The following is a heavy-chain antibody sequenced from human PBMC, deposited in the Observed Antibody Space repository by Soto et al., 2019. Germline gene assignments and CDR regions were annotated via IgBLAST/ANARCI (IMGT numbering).Heavy chain of an antibody. D-gene: IGHD5-12*01. J-gene: IGHJ6*02. V-gene: IGHV3-23*01. CDR3: AKEVVATIMGPTYYYFGMDV. CDR1: GFTFNKYA. CDR2: ISTSDTGT. Sequence: PGGSLRLSCAASGFTFNKYAMNWVRQAPGKGLEWVSTISTSDTGTYYADSVKGRFTISRDNSKNTLYLQMNSLRAEDTAVYYCAKEVVATIMGPTYYYFGMDVWGQGTTVTVSS.